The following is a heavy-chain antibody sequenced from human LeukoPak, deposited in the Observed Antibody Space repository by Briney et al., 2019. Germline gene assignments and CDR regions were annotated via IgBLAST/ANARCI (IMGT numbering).Heavy chain of an antibody. Sequence: ASVKVSCKASGYTFTRYGLNWVRQAPGQGLEWMGWISAYNGNTNYAQNLQGRLTMTTDTSTSTAYMELRSLRSDDTAVYYCARANYNILTGYVAYASDIWGQGTMVAVSS. CDR3: ARANYNILTGYVAYASDI. CDR1: GYTFTRYG. J-gene: IGHJ3*02. V-gene: IGHV1-18*01. D-gene: IGHD3-9*01. CDR2: ISAYNGNT.